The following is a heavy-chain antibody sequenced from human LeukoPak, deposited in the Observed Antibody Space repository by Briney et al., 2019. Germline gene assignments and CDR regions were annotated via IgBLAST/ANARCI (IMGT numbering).Heavy chain of an antibody. Sequence: ASVEVSCKASGYTFTSYDINWVRQAPGQGLEWMGWISPYNGNTNSVQNLQGRVTMTTDTSTSTVYMELRSLRSDDTAVYYCARGAFGDYGFVDYWGQGTLVTVSS. CDR1: GYTFTSYD. D-gene: IGHD4-17*01. CDR3: ARGAFGDYGFVDY. V-gene: IGHV1-18*01. CDR2: ISPYNGNT. J-gene: IGHJ4*02.